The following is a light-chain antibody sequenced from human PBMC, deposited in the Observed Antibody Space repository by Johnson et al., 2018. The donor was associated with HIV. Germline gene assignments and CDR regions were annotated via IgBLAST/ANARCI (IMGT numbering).Light chain of an antibody. CDR2: ENN. J-gene: IGLJ1*01. V-gene: IGLV1-51*02. CDR3: GTWDSSLSAGV. CDR1: YSNFGNNY. Sequence: QSVLTQPPSVSAAPGQKVTISCSRNYSNFGNNYVSWYQQLPGTAPKLLIYENNKRPSGIPDRFSGSKSGTSATLGITGLQTGDEADYYCGTWDSSLSAGVFGTGTKVTVL.